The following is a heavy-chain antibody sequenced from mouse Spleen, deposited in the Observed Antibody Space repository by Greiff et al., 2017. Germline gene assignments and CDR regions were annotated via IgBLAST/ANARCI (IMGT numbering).Heavy chain of an antibody. J-gene: IGHJ4*01. V-gene: IGHV1-54*01. D-gene: IGHD3-2*02. CDR2: INPGSGGS. CDR3: TRVRDYALDY. CDR1: GYVFTDYL. Sequence: VKLMESGAELVRPGTSVKVSCKTSGYVFTDYLIEWIKQRPGQGLEWIGVINPGSGGSNNNEKFKGRVKLTADKSTNTANMQLSSLTSEDSAVYFCTRVRDYALDYWGQGTSVTVSS.